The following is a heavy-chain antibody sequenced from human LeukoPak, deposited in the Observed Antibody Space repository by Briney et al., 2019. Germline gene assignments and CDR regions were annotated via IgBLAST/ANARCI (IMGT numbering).Heavy chain of an antibody. V-gene: IGHV3-30*18. CDR2: ISFDGTNT. J-gene: IGHJ4*02. D-gene: IGHD3-10*01. CDR1: GFTFYSYG. Sequence: PGKSLRLSCAASGFTFYSYGIHWVRQAPGRGLEWVSFISFDGTNTYYAESVKGRFTISRDNSRNTLYLQMNSLGPEDTAIYFCAKGSGSPDHWGQGTLVIVSS. CDR3: AKGSGSPDH.